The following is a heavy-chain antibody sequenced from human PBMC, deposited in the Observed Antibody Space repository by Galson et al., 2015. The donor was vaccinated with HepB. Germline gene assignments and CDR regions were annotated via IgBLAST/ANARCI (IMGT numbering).Heavy chain of an antibody. CDR3: AGGGRYSSGWYFPYYYYYGMDV. CDR2: IYSGGST. J-gene: IGHJ6*02. V-gene: IGHV3-53*01. Sequence: SLRLSCAASGFTVSSNYMSWVRQAPGKGLEWVSVIYSGGSTYYADSVKGRFTISRDNSKNTLYLQMNSLRAEDTAVYYCAGGGRYSSGWYFPYYYYYGMDVWGQGTTVTVSS. CDR1: GFTVSSNY. D-gene: IGHD6-19*01.